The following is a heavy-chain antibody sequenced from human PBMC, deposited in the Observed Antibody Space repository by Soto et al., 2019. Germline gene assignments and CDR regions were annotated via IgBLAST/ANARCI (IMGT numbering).Heavy chain of an antibody. V-gene: IGHV2-70*11. Sequence: APKLMNATQTLTLKCTFCGFSLSTSGMCVSWIRQPPGKALEWLARIDWDDDKYYSTSLKTRLTISKDTSKNQVVLTMTNMDPVDTATYYCARISNYSYYYYYMDVWGKGTTVTVSS. CDR2: IDWDDDK. D-gene: IGHD4-4*01. CDR3: ARISNYSYYYYYMDV. CDR1: GFSLSTSGMC. J-gene: IGHJ6*03.